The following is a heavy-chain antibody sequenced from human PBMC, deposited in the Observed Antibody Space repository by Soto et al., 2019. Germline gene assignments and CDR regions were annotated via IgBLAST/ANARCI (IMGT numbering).Heavy chain of an antibody. D-gene: IGHD1-26*01. V-gene: IGHV4-59*01. J-gene: IGHJ4*02. CDR2: IYDSGSP. CDR1: GGSFSGYY. CDR3: ARGVGSSPPRY. Sequence: NPSETLSLTCAVYGGSFSGYYWSWIRQPPGQALEWIGYIYDSGSPYYNPSLRSRVIISADTSKNQISLKLTSATAADTAVYYCARGVGSSPPRYWGRGTLVTVSS.